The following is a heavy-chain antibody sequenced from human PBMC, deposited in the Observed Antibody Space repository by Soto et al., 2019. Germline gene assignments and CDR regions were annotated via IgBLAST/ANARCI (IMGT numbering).Heavy chain of an antibody. J-gene: IGHJ3*02. V-gene: IGHV3-23*01. CDR1: GFTFSSYA. CDR2: ISGSGGST. D-gene: IGHD1-7*01. Sequence: GGSLRLSCAASGFTFSSYAMSWVRQAPGKGLEWVSAISGSGGSTYYADSVKGRFTISRDNSKNTLYLQMNSLRAEDTAVYYCAKSLGLELRRAGDAFDIWGQGTMVTVSS. CDR3: AKSLGLELRRAGDAFDI.